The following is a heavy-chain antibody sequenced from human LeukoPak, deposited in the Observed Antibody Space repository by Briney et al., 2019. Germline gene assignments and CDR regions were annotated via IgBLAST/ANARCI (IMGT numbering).Heavy chain of an antibody. CDR3: ARGASSGYFTPTYYFDH. CDR1: GYTFTSYY. Sequence: ASVKVSCRASGYTFTSYYMHWVRQAPGQGLEWMGWISAYNGNTNYAQKLQGRVTMTTDTSTSTAYMELRSLRSDDTAVYYCARGASSGYFTPTYYFDHWGQGTLVTVSS. V-gene: IGHV1-18*04. CDR2: ISAYNGNT. D-gene: IGHD6-19*01. J-gene: IGHJ4*02.